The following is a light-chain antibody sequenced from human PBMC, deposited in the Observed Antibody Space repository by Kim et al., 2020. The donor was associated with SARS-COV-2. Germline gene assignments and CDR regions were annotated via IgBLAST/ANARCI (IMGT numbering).Light chain of an antibody. J-gene: IGLJ1*01. CDR1: SSNIGAGFD. CDR2: GNS. V-gene: IGLV1-40*01. Sequence: QSVLTQPPSVSGAPGQRVTISCTGSSSNIGAGFDVHWYQQLPGTAPKLLIYGNSNRPSGVPDRFSGSRSDTSASLAITGLQAEDEADYYCQSYDTNFYVFGAGTKVTVL. CDR3: QSYDTNFYV.